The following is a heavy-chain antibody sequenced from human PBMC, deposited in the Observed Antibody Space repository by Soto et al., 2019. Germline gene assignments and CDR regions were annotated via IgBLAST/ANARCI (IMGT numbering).Heavy chain of an antibody. CDR1: GFSFSDYV. J-gene: IGHJ4*02. D-gene: IGHD1-26*01. Sequence: QVQVVESGGGVVQPGRSLRLSCTASGFSFSDYVMHWVRQPPGKGLEWVAVIWWHGRDIFYEGSVKGRFTISRDNSKNTVYLQRKSLRVEDTAGYYCARDQGGQSGNFIFDYRGQGTLVTVSS. CDR2: IWWHGRDI. CDR3: ARDQGGQSGNFIFDY. V-gene: IGHV3-33*01.